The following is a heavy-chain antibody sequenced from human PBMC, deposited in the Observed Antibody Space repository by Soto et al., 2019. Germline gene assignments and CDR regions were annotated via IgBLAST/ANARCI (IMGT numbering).Heavy chain of an antibody. CDR2: IYYSGST. CDR3: ARARESSSWFTTKNWFDP. J-gene: IGHJ5*02. D-gene: IGHD6-13*01. Sequence: SDTLSLTCTVSGGSISSYYWSWIRQPPGKGLEWIGYIYYSGSTNYNPSLKSRVTISVDTSKNQFSLELSSVTAADTAVYYCARARESSSWFTTKNWFDPWGQGTLVTVSS. CDR1: GGSISSYY. V-gene: IGHV4-59*07.